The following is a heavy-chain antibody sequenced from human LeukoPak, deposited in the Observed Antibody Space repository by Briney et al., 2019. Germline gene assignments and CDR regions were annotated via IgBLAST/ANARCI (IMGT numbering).Heavy chain of an antibody. D-gene: IGHD4-11*01. CDR2: IIPIFGTA. J-gene: IGHJ3*02. V-gene: IGHV1-69*05. Sequence: SVKVSCKASGGTFSSYAISWVRQAPGQGLEWMGRIIPIFGTANYAQKFQGRVTITTDESTSTAYMELSSLRSEDTAVYYCARDVDYNGAFDIWGQGTMVTVSS. CDR3: ARDVDYNGAFDI. CDR1: GGTFSSYA.